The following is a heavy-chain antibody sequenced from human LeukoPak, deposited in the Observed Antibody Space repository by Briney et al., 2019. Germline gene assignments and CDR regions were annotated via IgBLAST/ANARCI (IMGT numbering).Heavy chain of an antibody. D-gene: IGHD1-26*01. Sequence: PGGSLRLSCAASGFAFSSFGMHWVRQAPGKGLEWVSGISGGGEGTFYADSVKGRFTISRDISKSTLFLQMNSLRVEDTAVYYCAKATGSYPSNPFDYWGQGTLVTVSS. J-gene: IGHJ4*02. CDR2: ISGGGEGT. CDR3: AKATGSYPSNPFDY. CDR1: GFAFSSFG. V-gene: IGHV3-23*01.